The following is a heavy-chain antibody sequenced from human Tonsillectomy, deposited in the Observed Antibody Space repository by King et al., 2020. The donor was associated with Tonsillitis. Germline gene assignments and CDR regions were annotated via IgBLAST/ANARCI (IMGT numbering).Heavy chain of an antibody. D-gene: IGHD3-22*01. J-gene: IGHJ3*01. CDR3: VKDXTXYCXXSGYYX. V-gene: IGHV3-30*02. CDR1: GFTFSSYG. CDR2: TRYDGSNK. Sequence: VQLVESGGGVVQPGGSLRLSCAASGFTFSSYGMHWVRQAPGKGLEWVSFTRYDGSNKYYAESVKGRFTISRENSKNTLYLQMNRLRAEDTAVYSCVKDXTXYCXXSGYYXWGXGTMVTVSS.